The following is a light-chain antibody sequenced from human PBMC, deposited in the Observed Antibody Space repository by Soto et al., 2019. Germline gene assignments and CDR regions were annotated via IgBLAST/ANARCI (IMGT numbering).Light chain of an antibody. CDR1: QSVSSY. CDR3: QQRSSWPWT. J-gene: IGKJ1*01. CDR2: DAS. Sequence: EIVLTQSPATLSLSPGERATLSCRASQSVSSYLAWYQQKPGQAPRLLIYDASNRATGIPARFSGSGSGTDFTLTISGLEPEDFAVYYCQQRSSWPWTFGQGTKVDIK. V-gene: IGKV3-11*01.